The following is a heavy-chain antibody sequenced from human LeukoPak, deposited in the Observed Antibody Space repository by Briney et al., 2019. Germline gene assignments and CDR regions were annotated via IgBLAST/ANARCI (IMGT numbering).Heavy chain of an antibody. CDR3: AKDSEEATASYYMDV. Sequence: GGSLRLSCAASGFSFSNYGMHWARQAPGKGLEWVAFIRNDGSNKYYADSVKGRFTFSRDNSKNTLYLQMNSLRTEDTAVYYCAKDSEEATASYYMDVWGKGTTVTVSS. CDR1: GFSFSNYG. CDR2: IRNDGSNK. J-gene: IGHJ6*03. D-gene: IGHD1-26*01. V-gene: IGHV3-30*02.